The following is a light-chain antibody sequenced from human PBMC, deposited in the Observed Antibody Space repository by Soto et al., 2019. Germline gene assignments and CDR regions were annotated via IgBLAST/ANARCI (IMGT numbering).Light chain of an antibody. CDR1: SSDVGDYNF. V-gene: IGLV2-14*01. Sequence: QSALTQPASVSGSPGQSITISCTGTSSDVGDYNFVSWYQQHPGKAPKFMIYNVTSRPSGISNRFSGSKSGNTASLTISGLQAEDEADYYCNSYTSSRPHVVFGGGTKLTVL. CDR3: NSYTSSRPHVV. CDR2: NVT. J-gene: IGLJ2*01.